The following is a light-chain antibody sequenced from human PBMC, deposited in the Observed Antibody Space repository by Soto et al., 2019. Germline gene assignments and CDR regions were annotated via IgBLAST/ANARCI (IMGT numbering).Light chain of an antibody. CDR3: QQYDSSQGT. CDR2: RAS. J-gene: IGKJ5*01. V-gene: IGKV3-20*01. Sequence: EILLTQSPATLALSPGEGATLSCRASQSVRDNLAWYQQKPGQAPRLLIYRASTRATGVPARFSGSGSGTDFTLTISRLEPEDFAVYYCQQYDSSQGTFGQGTRLEIK. CDR1: QSVRDN.